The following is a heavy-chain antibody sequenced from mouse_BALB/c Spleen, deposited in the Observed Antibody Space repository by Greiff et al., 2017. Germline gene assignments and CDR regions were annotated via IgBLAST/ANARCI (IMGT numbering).Heavy chain of an antibody. CDR1: GFTFSSFG. J-gene: IGHJ4*01. Sequence: EVNLVESGGGLVQPGGSRKLSCAASGFTFSSFGMHWVRQAPEKGLEWVAYISSGSSTIYYADTVKGRFTISRDNPKNTLFLQMTSLRSEDTAMYYCARTGTYYAMDYWGQGTSVTVSS. CDR2: ISSGSSTI. D-gene: IGHD4-1*01. V-gene: IGHV5-17*02. CDR3: ARTGTYYAMDY.